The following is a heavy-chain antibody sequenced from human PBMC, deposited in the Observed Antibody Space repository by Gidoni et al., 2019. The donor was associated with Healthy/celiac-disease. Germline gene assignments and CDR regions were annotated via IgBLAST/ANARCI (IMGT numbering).Heavy chain of an antibody. CDR2: IYYSGST. D-gene: IGHD2-2*01. CDR3: ARDSVVPAANPNHYYYYGMDV. Sequence: QVQLQESGPGLVKPSETLSLTCTVSGGSISSYYWSWIRQPPGKGLEWIGYIYYSGSTNYNPSLKSRVTISVDTSKNQFSLKLSSVTAADTAVYYCARDSVVPAANPNHYYYYGMDVWGQGTTVTVSS. CDR1: GGSISSYY. V-gene: IGHV4-59*01. J-gene: IGHJ6*02.